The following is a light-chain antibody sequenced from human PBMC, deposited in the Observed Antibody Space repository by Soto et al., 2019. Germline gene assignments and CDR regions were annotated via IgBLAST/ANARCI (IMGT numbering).Light chain of an antibody. CDR2: LGS. CDR3: MQALQPPPT. Sequence: DIVMTQSPLSLSVTPGEPASISCRSSQSLLHSNGYNYLDWYVQKPGQSPQLLIYLGSNRASGVPDRFSGSGSGTDFTLKISRVEAEDVGVYYCMQALQPPPTFGQGTKVEIK. CDR1: QSLLHSNGYNY. V-gene: IGKV2-28*01. J-gene: IGKJ1*01.